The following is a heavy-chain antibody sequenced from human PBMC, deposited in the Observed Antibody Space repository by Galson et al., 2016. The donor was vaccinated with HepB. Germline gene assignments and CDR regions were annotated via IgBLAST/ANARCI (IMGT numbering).Heavy chain of an antibody. CDR3: ATPLVGATDY. V-gene: IGHV3-20*04. Sequence: SLRLSCAASGFTFDDYGMSWVRQAPGKGLEWVSGINWNGGSTGYADSVKGRFTISRDSAKNSLYLQMNSLRAEDTALYYCATPLVGATDYWGQGTLVTVSS. D-gene: IGHD1-26*01. CDR2: INWNGGST. J-gene: IGHJ4*02. CDR1: GFTFDDYG.